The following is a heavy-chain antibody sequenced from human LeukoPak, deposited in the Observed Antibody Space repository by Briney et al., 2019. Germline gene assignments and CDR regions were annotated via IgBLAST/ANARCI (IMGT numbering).Heavy chain of an antibody. CDR1: GYSFTNYY. CDR2: INPSGGGT. CDR3: ARDQDSIGYGENLY. Sequence: GASVKVSCKASGYSFTNYYIHWVRQAPGQGLEWMGRINPSGGGTSHAQKFQGRVTMTRDMSTSTVYMELSSLRSEDTAVYYCARDQDSIGYGENLYWGQGILVTVSS. D-gene: IGHD5-18*01. J-gene: IGHJ4*02. V-gene: IGHV1-46*01.